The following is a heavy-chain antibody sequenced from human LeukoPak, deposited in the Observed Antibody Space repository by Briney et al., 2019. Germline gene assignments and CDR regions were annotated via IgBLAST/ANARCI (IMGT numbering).Heavy chain of an antibody. J-gene: IGHJ4*02. D-gene: IGHD6-19*01. CDR3: AKDHGSGWPDY. Sequence: PGGSLRLSCAASEFTFDDYTMHWVRQAPGKGLEWVSLISRDGGSTYYADSVKGRFTISRDNSKNSLYLQMNSLRTEDTALYYCAKDHGSGWPDYWGQGTLVTVSS. CDR1: EFTFDDYT. V-gene: IGHV3-43*01. CDR2: ISRDGGST.